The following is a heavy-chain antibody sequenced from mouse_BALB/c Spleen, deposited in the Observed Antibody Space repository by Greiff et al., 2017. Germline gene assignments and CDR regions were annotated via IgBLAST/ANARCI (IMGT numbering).Heavy chain of an antibody. V-gene: IGHV5-17*02. D-gene: IGHD1-1*01. CDR2: ISHGSSTT. Sequence: VQLVESGAGLVQPGGSRKFSCAASGFTFSSFGMHWVRQAPDKGLEWVAYISHGSSTTYYADTVEGRFTISRDNPQNTLFLQLTSLKSEDTAMYYCASQPAYYGSRYWYMEVWGAGTTVTVSS. J-gene: IGHJ1*01. CDR3: ASQPAYYGSRYWYMEV. CDR1: GFTFSSFG.